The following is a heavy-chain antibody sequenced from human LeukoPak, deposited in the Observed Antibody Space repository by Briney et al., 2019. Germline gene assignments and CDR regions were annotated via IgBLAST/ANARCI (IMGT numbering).Heavy chain of an antibody. D-gene: IGHD2-2*01. CDR1: GFTFSSYW. Sequence: QPGGSLRLSCAASGFTFSSYWMSWVRQAPGKGLEWVANIKQDGGETFYVDSVKGRFTISRDNAKNSLYLQMNSLRAEDTAVYYCAREGIVVPAASDAFDIWGQGTMVTVSS. CDR2: IKQDGGET. J-gene: IGHJ3*02. CDR3: AREGIVVPAASDAFDI. V-gene: IGHV3-7*01.